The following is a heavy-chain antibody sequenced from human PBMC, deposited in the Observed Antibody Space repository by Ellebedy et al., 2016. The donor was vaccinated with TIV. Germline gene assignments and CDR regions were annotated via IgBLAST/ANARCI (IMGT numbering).Heavy chain of an antibody. V-gene: IGHV4-59*08. Sequence: MPSETLSLTCTVSGGSISSYYWSWIRQPPGKGLEWIGYFYNSVNTIYNPSLKSRVFMSVDTSKNQVSLKLRSVTAEDTAVYYCARFFESGSTGDYWGQGTLVTVSS. J-gene: IGHJ4*02. CDR3: ARFFESGSTGDY. CDR1: GGSISSYY. CDR2: FYNSVNT. D-gene: IGHD3-10*01.